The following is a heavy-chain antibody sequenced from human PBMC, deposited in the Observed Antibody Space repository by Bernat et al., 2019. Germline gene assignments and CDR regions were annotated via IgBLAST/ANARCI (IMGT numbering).Heavy chain of an antibody. CDR3: ATRLDYGDGYFDY. Sequence: QLQLQESGPGLVKPSETLSLTCTVSGGSISSYYWSWIRQPPGKGLEWIGYIYYSGSTNYNPSLKSRVTISVDTSKNQFSLKLSSVTAADTAVYYCATRLDYGDGYFDYWGQGTLVTVSS. V-gene: IGHV4-59*08. D-gene: IGHD4-17*01. CDR2: IYYSGST. CDR1: GGSISSYY. J-gene: IGHJ4*02.